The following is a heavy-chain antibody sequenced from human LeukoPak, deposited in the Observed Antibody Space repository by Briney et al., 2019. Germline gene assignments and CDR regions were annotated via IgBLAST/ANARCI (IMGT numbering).Heavy chain of an antibody. V-gene: IGHV4-39*07. CDR2: IYFSGT. Sequence: PSETLSLTCTVSGGSISGSSYYWGWIRQPPGKGLEWIGSIYFSGTSYNPSLKSRVTISVDTPKNQFSLTLSSVTAADAAVYYCARGRGEGRGISMIRGVRAPSYNWFDPWGHGTPVTVSS. J-gene: IGHJ5*02. D-gene: IGHD3-10*01. CDR3: ARGRGEGRGISMIRGVRAPSYNWFDP. CDR1: GGSISGSSYY.